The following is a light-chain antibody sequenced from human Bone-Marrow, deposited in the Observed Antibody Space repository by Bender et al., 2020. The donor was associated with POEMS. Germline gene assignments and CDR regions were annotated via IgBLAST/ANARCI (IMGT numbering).Light chain of an antibody. CDR3: SSYTSSSTYV. Sequence: QSALTQPASVSGSPGQSVTISCTGTSSDVGLYTFVSWFQQHPAKAPKLIITDVHIRPSGISHRFSGSKSGNTASLTISGLQAEDEAYYYCSSYTSSSTYVFGTGTKVTVL. CDR2: DVH. V-gene: IGLV2-14*01. J-gene: IGLJ1*01. CDR1: SSDVGLYTF.